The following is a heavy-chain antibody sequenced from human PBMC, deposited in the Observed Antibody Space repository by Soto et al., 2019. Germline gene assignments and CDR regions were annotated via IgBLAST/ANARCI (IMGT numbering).Heavy chain of an antibody. Sequence: QVQLQESGPGLVKPSQTLSLTCTVSGGSVSSGGYYWSWIRQHPGKGLEWIGYIYYSGSTYYNPSLKSRVTISVDTSKNQFSLKLSSVTAADTAVYYCARALTDIVVVPAAIRGRVYFDYWGQGTLVTVSS. CDR2: IYYSGST. V-gene: IGHV4-31*03. CDR1: GGSVSSGGYY. CDR3: ARALTDIVVVPAAIRGRVYFDY. D-gene: IGHD2-2*02. J-gene: IGHJ4*02.